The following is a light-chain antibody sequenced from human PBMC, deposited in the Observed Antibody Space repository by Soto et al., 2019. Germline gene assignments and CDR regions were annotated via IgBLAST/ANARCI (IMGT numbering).Light chain of an antibody. V-gene: IGKV1-39*01. CDR3: QQSYNTPLT. J-gene: IGKJ4*01. CDR2: TAS. CDR1: QSISSY. Sequence: DIPMTQSPSSLSASVGDRVTITCRASQSISSYLNWYQQKPGKAPNLLIYTASSLQSGVPSRFSGSGSGSDFTLTISSLQPEDFATYYCQQSYNTPLTFGGGTKVEIK.